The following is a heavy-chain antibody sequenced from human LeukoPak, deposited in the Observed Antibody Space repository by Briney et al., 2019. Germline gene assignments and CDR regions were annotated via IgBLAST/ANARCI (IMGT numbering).Heavy chain of an antibody. V-gene: IGHV3-30*02. J-gene: IGHJ4*02. CDR3: AKDGDAVTTSYFDY. CDR1: GFTFSSYG. CDR2: IRYDGSNK. Sequence: GGSLRLSCAASGFTFSSYGMHWVRQAPGKGPEWVAFIRYDGSNKYYADSVKGRFTISRDNSKNTLYLQMNSLRAEDTAVYYCAKDGDAVTTSYFDYWGQGTLVTVSS. D-gene: IGHD4-17*01.